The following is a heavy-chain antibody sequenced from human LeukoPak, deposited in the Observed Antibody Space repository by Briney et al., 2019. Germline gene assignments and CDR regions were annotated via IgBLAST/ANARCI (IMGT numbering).Heavy chain of an antibody. CDR3: ARDPTRGYSGSYFFDY. Sequence: ASVKVSCKASGYTFTSYGISWVRQAPGQGLEWMGWISAYNGNTNYAQKLQGRVTMTTDTSTSTAYMELRSLRSDDTAVYYSARDPTRGYSGSYFFDYWGQGTLVTVSS. D-gene: IGHD1-26*01. CDR1: GYTFTSYG. CDR2: ISAYNGNT. V-gene: IGHV1-18*01. J-gene: IGHJ4*02.